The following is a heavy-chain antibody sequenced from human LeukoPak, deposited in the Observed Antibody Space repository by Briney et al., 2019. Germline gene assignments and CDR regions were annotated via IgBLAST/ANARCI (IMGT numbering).Heavy chain of an antibody. CDR3: AKGGRYSSSRGRFDP. CDR2: ISWNSGSI. CDR1: GFTFDDYA. D-gene: IGHD6-13*01. J-gene: IGHJ5*02. V-gene: IGHV3-9*01. Sequence: GRSLRLSCAASGFTFDDYAMHWVRQAPGKGLEWVSGISWNSGSIVYADSVKGRFTISRDNAKNSLYLQMNSLRAEDTALYYCAKGGRYSSSRGRFDPWGQGTLVTVSS.